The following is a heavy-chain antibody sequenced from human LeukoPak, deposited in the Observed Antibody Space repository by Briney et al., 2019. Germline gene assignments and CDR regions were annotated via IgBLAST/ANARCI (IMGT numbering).Heavy chain of an antibody. CDR2: ISGTGVET. CDR3: ANSGNYYDSSGHEY. J-gene: IGHJ4*02. V-gene: IGHV3-23*01. D-gene: IGHD3-22*01. CDR1: GFTFTNYA. Sequence: GGSVRLSCAASGFTFTNYAMSWVRQAPGKGLEWVSGISGTGVETFYADSVKGRFTISRDNSKNALYLKMRSLRAEETALYYCANSGNYYDSSGHEYWGQGTLVTVSS.